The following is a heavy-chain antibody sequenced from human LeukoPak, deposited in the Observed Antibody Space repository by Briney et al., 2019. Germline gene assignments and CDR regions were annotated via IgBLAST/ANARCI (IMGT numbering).Heavy chain of an antibody. Sequence: ASVKVSCKASGGTFSSYAISWVRQAPGQGLEWMGGFDPEDGETIYAQKFQGRVTMTEDTSTDTACMELSSLRSEDTAVYYCATVYNDFWSDYYTHYFDYWGQGTLVTVSS. CDR1: GGTFSSYA. CDR3: ATVYNDFWSDYYTHYFDY. J-gene: IGHJ4*02. D-gene: IGHD3-3*01. CDR2: FDPEDGET. V-gene: IGHV1-24*01.